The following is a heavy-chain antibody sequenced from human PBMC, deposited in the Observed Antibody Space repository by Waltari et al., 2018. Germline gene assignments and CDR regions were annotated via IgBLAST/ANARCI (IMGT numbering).Heavy chain of an antibody. J-gene: IGHJ3*02. CDR3: ARGDGGSGLGASDI. Sequence: QVQLVESGGGVGQSGWSLSPSFVGSGFAFRNHGWNWVRQAPGKGLEGVAGIWYDGSNKNYVDSVKGRFTISRDNSKNTLYLEMNSLRAEDTAVYFCARGDGGSGLGASDIWGQGTMVTVSS. V-gene: IGHV3-33*01. D-gene: IGHD3-3*01. CDR2: IWYDGSNK. CDR1: GFAFRNHG.